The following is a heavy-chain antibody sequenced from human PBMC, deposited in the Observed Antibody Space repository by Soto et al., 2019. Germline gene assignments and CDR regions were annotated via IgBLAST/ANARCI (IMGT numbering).Heavy chain of an antibody. CDR3: ATAKSIFGDYVSLWYFDL. Sequence: EVQLLESGGGLVQPGGSLRLSCAASGFTFSSYAMSWVRQAPGTGLEWVSAISGSGGSTYYADSVKGRFTISRDNSNNSLYLQMNSLRAEHRAVYYCATAKSIFGDYVSLWYFDLWGRGTLVTVSS. CDR2: ISGSGGST. V-gene: IGHV3-23*01. D-gene: IGHD4-17*01. J-gene: IGHJ2*01. CDR1: GFTFSSYA.